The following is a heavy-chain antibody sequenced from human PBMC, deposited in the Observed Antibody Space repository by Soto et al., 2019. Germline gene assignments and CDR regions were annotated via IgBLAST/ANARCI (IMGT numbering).Heavy chain of an antibody. V-gene: IGHV3-30*18. CDR1: GFTFSSYG. CDR2: ISYDGSNK. J-gene: IGHJ4*02. Sequence: GGSLRLSCAASGFTFSSYGMHWVRQAPGKGLEWVAVISYDGSNKYYADSVKGRFTISRDNSKNTLYLQMNSLRAEDTAVYYCAKDSPELRYFDWLSTAFDYWGQGTLVTVSS. D-gene: IGHD3-9*01. CDR3: AKDSPELRYFDWLSTAFDY.